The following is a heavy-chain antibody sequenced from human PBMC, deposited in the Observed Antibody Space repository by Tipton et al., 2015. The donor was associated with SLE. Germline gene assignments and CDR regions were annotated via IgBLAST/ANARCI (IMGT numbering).Heavy chain of an antibody. D-gene: IGHD2-8*01. J-gene: IGHJ4*02. CDR1: GGSITSRY. CDR2: IYYSGTT. CDR3: ARAPWDTKGWGFFDY. V-gene: IGHV4-59*11. Sequence: TLSLTCTVSGGSITSRYWNWVRQPPGKGLEWIGYIYYSGTTSYNSSLKSRVTISVDSAKNQFSLKLRSVTAADTAVYYCARAPWDTKGWGFFDYWDQGTLVTVSS.